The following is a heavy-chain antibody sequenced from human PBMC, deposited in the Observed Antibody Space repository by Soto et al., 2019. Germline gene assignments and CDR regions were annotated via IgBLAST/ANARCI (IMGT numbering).Heavy chain of an antibody. J-gene: IGHJ6*03. CDR1: GGSISSYY. V-gene: IGHV4-59*01. CDR3: ERENNNSSYYYYYMDV. Sequence: QVQLQESGPGLVKPSETLSLTCTVSGGSISSYYWSWIRQPPGKGLEWIGYIYYSGSTNYNPSLNNRLIISLVTSTNQLSLQLLTATAAATAVYYYERENNNSSYYYYYMDVWGKGTTVTVSS. CDR2: IYYSGST. D-gene: IGHD1-1*01.